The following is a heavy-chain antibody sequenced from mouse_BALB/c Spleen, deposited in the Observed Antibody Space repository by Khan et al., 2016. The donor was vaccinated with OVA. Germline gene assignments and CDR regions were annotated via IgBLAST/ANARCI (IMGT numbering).Heavy chain of an antibody. D-gene: IGHD2-10*01. CDR3: ARQPYYHYYIMDY. J-gene: IGHJ4*01. V-gene: IGHV2-6-1*01. CDR1: GFSLTNYG. Sequence: VQLQESGPGLVAPSQSLSITCTISGFSLTNYGVHWVRQPPGKGLEWLVVIWSDGSTSYNSALKSRLIIRKDNSKSQVFLKMNSLQTDDTAMYYCARQPYYHYYIMDYWGQGTSVTVSS. CDR2: IWSDGST.